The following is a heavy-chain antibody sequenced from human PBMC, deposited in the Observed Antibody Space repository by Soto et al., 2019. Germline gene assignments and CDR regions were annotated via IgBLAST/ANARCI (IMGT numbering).Heavy chain of an antibody. V-gene: IGHV1-46*01. D-gene: IGHD3-16*01. J-gene: IGHJ4*02. CDR1: GYTFTSYY. CDR2: INPSGGST. Sequence: ASVKVSCKASGYTFTSYYMHWVRQAPGQGLEWMGIINPSGGSTSYAQKFQGRVTMTRDTSTSTVYMELSSPRSEDTAVYYCARSTLGDYFDYWGQGTLVTVSS. CDR3: ARSTLGDYFDY.